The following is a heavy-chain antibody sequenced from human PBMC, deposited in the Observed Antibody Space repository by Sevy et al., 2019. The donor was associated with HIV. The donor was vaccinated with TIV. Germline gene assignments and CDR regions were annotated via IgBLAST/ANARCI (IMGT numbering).Heavy chain of an antibody. CDR1: GFTFSSYA. CDR3: ARGSGIQLWNRYYYYYGMDV. J-gene: IGHJ6*02. Sequence: GGSLRLSCAASGFTFSSYAMHWVRQAPGKGLEWVAVISYDGSNKYYADSVKGRFTISRDNSKNTLYLQMNSLRAEDTAVYYCARGSGIQLWNRYYYYYGMDVWGQGTTVTVSS. D-gene: IGHD5-18*01. CDR2: ISYDGSNK. V-gene: IGHV3-30*04.